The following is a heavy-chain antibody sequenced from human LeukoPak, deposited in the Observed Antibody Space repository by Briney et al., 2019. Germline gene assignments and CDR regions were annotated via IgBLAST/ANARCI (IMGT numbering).Heavy chain of an antibody. CDR3: ARAGAATNMDV. Sequence: SETLSLTCTVSGGSISSHYWSWIRQPPGKGLEWIGYIYYSGSTNYNPSLKSRVTISVDTSKNQFSLKLSSVTAADTAVYYCARAGAATNMDVWGKGTTVTVSS. V-gene: IGHV4-59*11. CDR1: GGSISSHY. D-gene: IGHD6-13*01. J-gene: IGHJ6*03. CDR2: IYYSGST.